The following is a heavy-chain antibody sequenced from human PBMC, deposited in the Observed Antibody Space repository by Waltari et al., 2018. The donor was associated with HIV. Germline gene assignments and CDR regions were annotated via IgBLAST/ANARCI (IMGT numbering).Heavy chain of an antibody. CDR3: AREPRRIQLPYYFDY. Sequence: EVQLVESGGGLVQPGGSLRLSCAASGFTFSSYSMNWVRQAPGKGLEWVSYISSSSSTIYYADSVKGRFTISRDNAKNSLYLQMNSLRAEDTAVYYCAREPRRIQLPYYFDYWGQGTLVTVSS. D-gene: IGHD5-18*01. V-gene: IGHV3-48*01. CDR1: GFTFSSYS. J-gene: IGHJ4*02. CDR2: ISSSSSTI.